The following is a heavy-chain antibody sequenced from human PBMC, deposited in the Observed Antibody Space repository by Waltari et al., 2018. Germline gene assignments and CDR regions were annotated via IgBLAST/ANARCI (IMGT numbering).Heavy chain of an antibody. D-gene: IGHD6-19*01. CDR3: ATGDIAVAGSYYYYYGMDV. V-gene: IGHV4-31*01. J-gene: IGHJ6*02. CDR1: GGSISSGGYY. Sequence: QVQLQESGPGLVKPSQTLSLTCTVSGGSISSGGYYWSWIRQHPGKGLEWIGYIYYSGSTYYNPSLKSLVTISVDTSKNQFSLKLSSVTAADTAVYYCATGDIAVAGSYYYYYGMDVWGQGTTVTVSS. CDR2: IYYSGST.